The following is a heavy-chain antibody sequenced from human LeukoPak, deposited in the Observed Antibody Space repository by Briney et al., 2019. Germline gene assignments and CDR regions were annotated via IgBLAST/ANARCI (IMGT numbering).Heavy chain of an antibody. J-gene: IGHJ4*02. V-gene: IGHV4-38-2*02. CDR2: KHHSGTT. D-gene: IGHD3-22*01. CDR1: GYSISSGYY. Sequence: SETLSLTCTVSGYSISSGYYWGWIRQPPGKGLQWIGNKHHSGTTYYNPSLKSRLTISVDTSKNQFSLKVTSVTDADTAVYYCARGLPYYYDSSGLAPSYFDYWGQGILVTVSS. CDR3: ARGLPYYYDSSGLAPSYFDY.